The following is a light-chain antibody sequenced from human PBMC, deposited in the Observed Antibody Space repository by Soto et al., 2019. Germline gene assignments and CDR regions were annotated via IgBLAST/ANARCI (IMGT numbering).Light chain of an antibody. CDR3: QQYDNSPWT. V-gene: IGKV3-20*01. J-gene: IGKJ1*01. Sequence: EIVLTQSPGTLSLSPGERATLSCRASQSVSSSFLAWYQQKPGQAPRLLIYGASSRATGIPDRFSGSGSGTDFTLTISRLEPEDFAVYYCQQYDNSPWTFGQGTKVAIQ. CDR2: GAS. CDR1: QSVSSSF.